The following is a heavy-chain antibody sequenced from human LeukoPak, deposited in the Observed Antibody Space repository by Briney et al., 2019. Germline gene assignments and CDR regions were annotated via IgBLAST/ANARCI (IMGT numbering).Heavy chain of an antibody. V-gene: IGHV5-51*01. J-gene: IGHJ4*02. D-gene: IGHD3-22*01. CDR2: IYPGDSDT. CDR1: GYSFTSYW. Sequence: GESLKISCKGSGYSFTSYWIGWVRQMPGKGLEWMGIIYPGDSDTRYSPSFQGQVTISADKSISTACLQWSSLKASDTAMYYCARHGPDYYDSSGYYWAHYFDYWGQGTLVTVSS. CDR3: ARHGPDYYDSSGYYWAHYFDY.